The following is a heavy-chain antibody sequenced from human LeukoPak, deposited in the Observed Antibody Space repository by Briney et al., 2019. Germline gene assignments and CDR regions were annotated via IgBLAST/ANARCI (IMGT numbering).Heavy chain of an antibody. CDR3: AQGRGLLFGETY. CDR2: IRYDGSIK. D-gene: IGHD3-10*02. Sequence: GGSLRLSCAASGFTFSDYGMVWVRQAPGKGLEWVAFIRYDGSIKYYTDSVKDRFTISRDNSRNTLYLQMNSLRDEDTAVYYCAQGRGLLFGETYWGQGTLVTVSS. CDR1: GFTFSDYG. J-gene: IGHJ4*02. V-gene: IGHV3-30*02.